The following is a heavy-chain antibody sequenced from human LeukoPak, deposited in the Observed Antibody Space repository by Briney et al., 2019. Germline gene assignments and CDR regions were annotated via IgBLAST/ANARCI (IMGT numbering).Heavy chain of an antibody. Sequence: PGGSLRLSCAASGFTFSDYYMSWIRQAPGKGLEWVSYISSSGSTIYYADSVKGRFTISRDNAKNSLYLQMNSLRAEDTAVYYCARDVGYCSSTSCYPEIDYWGQGTLVTVSS. D-gene: IGHD2-2*01. CDR3: ARDVGYCSSTSCYPEIDY. CDR1: GFTFSDYY. V-gene: IGHV3-11*01. J-gene: IGHJ4*02. CDR2: ISSSGSTI.